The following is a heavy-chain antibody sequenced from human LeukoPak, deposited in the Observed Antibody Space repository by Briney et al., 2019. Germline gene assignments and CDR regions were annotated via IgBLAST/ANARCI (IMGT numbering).Heavy chain of an antibody. CDR2: ISSSGSTI. V-gene: IGHV3-48*03. CDR3: ARLGTYSSGWLHY. D-gene: IGHD6-19*01. J-gene: IGHJ4*02. Sequence: GGSLRLSCAASGFTFSSYEMNWVRQAPGKGLEWVSYISSSGSTIYYADSVKGRFTISRDNAKNSLYLQMNSLRAADTAVYYCARLGTYSSGWLHYWGQGTLVTVSS. CDR1: GFTFSSYE.